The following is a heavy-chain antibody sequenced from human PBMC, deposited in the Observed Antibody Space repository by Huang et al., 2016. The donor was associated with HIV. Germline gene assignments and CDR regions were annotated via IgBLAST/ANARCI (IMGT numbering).Heavy chain of an antibody. V-gene: IGHV1-18*01. CDR2: ASADKRYT. CDR1: GYPFTSYG. CDR3: TRDPLYAPTWKRNAASFI. D-gene: IGHD2-8*01. Sequence: QAQLMQSGGEVKKTGASVRVSCKASGYPFTSYGISWVRQAPGQGLEWVGWASADKRYTDYAQKFQGRVTLTVDSSTTTAYMELTGLTSDDTAVYYCTRDPLYAPTWKRNAASFIWGQGTMVTVSS. J-gene: IGHJ3*02.